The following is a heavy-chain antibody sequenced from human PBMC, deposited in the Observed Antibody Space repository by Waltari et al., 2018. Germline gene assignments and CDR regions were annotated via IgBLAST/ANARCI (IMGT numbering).Heavy chain of an antibody. CDR3: ARQYSSLVLRVGYYFDY. CDR1: GASISSSSYY. J-gene: IGHJ4*02. CDR2: IYYSGST. Sequence: QLQLQESGPGLVKPSETMSLTCTVPGASISSSSYYWGWIRQPPGKGLEWIGSIYYSGSTYYNPSLKSRVTISVDTSKNQFSLKLSSVTAADTAVYYCARQYSSLVLRVGYYFDYWGQGTLVTVSS. D-gene: IGHD6-19*01. V-gene: IGHV4-39*07.